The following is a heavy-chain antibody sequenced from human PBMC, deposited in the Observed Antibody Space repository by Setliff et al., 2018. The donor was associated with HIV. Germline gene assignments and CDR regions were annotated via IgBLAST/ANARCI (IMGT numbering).Heavy chain of an antibody. CDR1: GFTFSTYS. CDR2: ISGSSSPI. Sequence: GGSLRLSCAASGFTFSTYSMTWVRQAPGKGLEWVSYISGSSSPIYYADSVKGRFTISRDNAKNSLYLQMNSLRAEDTAVYYCARALSGGYCSGGSCYPFDYWGQGALVTVSS. D-gene: IGHD2-15*01. J-gene: IGHJ4*02. V-gene: IGHV3-48*01. CDR3: ARALSGGYCSGGSCYPFDY.